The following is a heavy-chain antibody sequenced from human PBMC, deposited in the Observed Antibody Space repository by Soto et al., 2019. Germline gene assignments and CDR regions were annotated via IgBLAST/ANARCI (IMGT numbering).Heavy chain of an antibody. CDR2: IYYSGST. J-gene: IGHJ5*02. D-gene: IGHD3-10*01. Sequence: QVQLQESGPGLVKPSQTLSLTCTVSGGSISSGDYYWSWIRQPPGKGLEWIGYIYYSGSTYYNPSLKRRVTISVDTSKNQFAVKLSSVPAADTAVYYCARVWVLPPSALGSGSSISWFDPWGQGTMVTVSS. CDR1: GGSISSGDYY. V-gene: IGHV4-30-4*01. CDR3: ARVWVLPPSALGSGSSISWFDP.